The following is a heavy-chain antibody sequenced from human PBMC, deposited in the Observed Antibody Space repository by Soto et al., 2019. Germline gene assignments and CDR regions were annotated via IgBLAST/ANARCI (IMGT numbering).Heavy chain of an antibody. CDR3: ARGASSGYYYSNWFDP. CDR2: ISYDGSNK. CDR1: GFTFSSYA. J-gene: IGHJ5*02. V-gene: IGHV3-30-3*01. D-gene: IGHD3-22*01. Sequence: GGSLRLSCAASGFTFSSYAMHWVRQAPGKGLEWVAVISYDGSNKYYADSVKGRFTISRDNSKNTLYLQMNSLRAEDTAVYYCARGASSGYYYSNWFDPWGQGTLVTVSS.